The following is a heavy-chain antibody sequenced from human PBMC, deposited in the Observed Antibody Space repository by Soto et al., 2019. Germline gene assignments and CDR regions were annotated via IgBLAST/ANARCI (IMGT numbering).Heavy chain of an antibody. CDR3: ARDPNIGASRREVYYYSGMDV. Sequence: EVQLVESGGGLVQPGGSLRLSCAASGFTFSSYWMSWVRQAPGKGLEWVANIKQDGSEKYYVDSVKGRFTISRDNAKNSLYLQMNSLRAEDAADYYCARDPNIGASRREVYYYSGMDVWGQGTTVTVSS. V-gene: IGHV3-7*01. D-gene: IGHD5-12*01. CDR1: GFTFSSYW. CDR2: IKQDGSEK. J-gene: IGHJ6*02.